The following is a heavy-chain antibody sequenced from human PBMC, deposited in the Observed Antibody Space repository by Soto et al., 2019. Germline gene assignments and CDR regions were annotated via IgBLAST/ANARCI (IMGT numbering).Heavy chain of an antibody. CDR2: INPSGGST. CDR3: ARDWGDIVVVVAPGAFDI. D-gene: IGHD2-15*01. Sequence: ASVKVSCKASGYTFTSYYMHWVRQAPGQGLEWMGKINPSGGSTSYAQKFQGRVTMTRDTSTSTVYMELSSLRFEDTAVYYCARDWGDIVVVVAPGAFDIWGQGTMVTVSS. CDR1: GYTFTSYY. J-gene: IGHJ3*02. V-gene: IGHV1-46*03.